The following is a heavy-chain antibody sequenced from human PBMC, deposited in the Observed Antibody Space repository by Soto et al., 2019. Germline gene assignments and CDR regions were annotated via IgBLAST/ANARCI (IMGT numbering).Heavy chain of an antibody. CDR1: GFSLSTSGVG. V-gene: IGHV2-5*01. J-gene: IGHJ3*01. D-gene: IGHD6-6*01. CDR3: ARGLAALPVFAFDV. Sequence: SGPTLVNPAQTLTLTCSFSGFSLSTSGVGVGWVRQPPGKALEWLALIYWSGDEHYRPSLKSRLTITKATSKNQVVLIMTNMDPVDTATYYCARGLAALPVFAFDVWGQGTTVTVSS. CDR2: IYWSGDE.